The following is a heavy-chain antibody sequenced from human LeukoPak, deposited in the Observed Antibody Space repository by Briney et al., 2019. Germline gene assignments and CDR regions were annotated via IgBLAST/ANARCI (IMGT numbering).Heavy chain of an antibody. J-gene: IGHJ4*02. D-gene: IGHD3-22*01. CDR3: ARLRTYYYDSSASADLYYFDY. Sequence: ASVKVSCKASGGTFSSYAISWVRQAPGQGLEWMGGIIPIFGTANYAQKFQGRVTITADESTSTAYMELSSLRSEDTAVYYCARLRTYYYDSSASADLYYFDYWGQGTLVTVSS. V-gene: IGHV1-69*13. CDR2: IIPIFGTA. CDR1: GGTFSSYA.